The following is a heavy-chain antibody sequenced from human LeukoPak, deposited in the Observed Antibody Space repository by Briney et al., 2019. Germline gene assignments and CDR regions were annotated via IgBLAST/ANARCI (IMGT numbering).Heavy chain of an antibody. CDR1: GFTFSSYA. J-gene: IGHJ4*02. CDR2: IRGSGGST. Sequence: PGGSLRLSCAASGFTFSSYAMSWVRQAPGKGLEWVSAIRGSGGSTYYADSVKGRFTISRDNSKNTLYLQMNSLRAEDTAVYYCAKALVTIFGVYYFDYWGQGTLVTVSS. CDR3: AKALVTIFGVYYFDY. D-gene: IGHD3-3*01. V-gene: IGHV3-23*01.